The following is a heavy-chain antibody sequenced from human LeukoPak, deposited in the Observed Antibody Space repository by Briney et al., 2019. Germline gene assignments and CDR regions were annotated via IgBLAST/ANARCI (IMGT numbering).Heavy chain of an antibody. D-gene: IGHD3-22*01. CDR3: ARAYSSGYFNDAFDI. CDR2: IYYSGST. J-gene: IGHJ3*02. Sequence: PSQTLSLTCTVSGGSISSGDYYWSWIRQPPGKGLEWIGYIYYSGSTYYNPSLKSRVTISVDTSKNQSSLKLSSVTAADTAVYYCARAYSSGYFNDAFDIWGQGTMVTVSS. V-gene: IGHV4-30-4*01. CDR1: GGSISSGDYY.